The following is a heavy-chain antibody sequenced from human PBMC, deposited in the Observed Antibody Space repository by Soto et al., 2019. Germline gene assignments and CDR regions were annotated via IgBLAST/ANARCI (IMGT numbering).Heavy chain of an antibody. CDR2: ISYDGRSK. CDR1: GFTFSSYA. D-gene: IGHD3-22*01. J-gene: IGHJ4*02. Sequence: QVQLVESGGGVVQPGRSLRLTCAASGFTFSSYAMHWVRQAPGKGLEWVAVISYDGRSKYYADSIKGRFTISSDNSQNTLYLQMTDLRPEDSAVYYCAKALSSRVVISTCFDYWGQGTLITVSS. V-gene: IGHV3-30*18. CDR3: AKALSSRVVISTCFDY.